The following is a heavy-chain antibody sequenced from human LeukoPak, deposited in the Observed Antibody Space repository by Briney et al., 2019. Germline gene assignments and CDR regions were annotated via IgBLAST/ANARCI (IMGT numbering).Heavy chain of an antibody. D-gene: IGHD6-6*01. V-gene: IGHV1-69*02. Sequence: ASVKVSCKASGGTFSSYTISWVRQAPGQGLEWMGRIIPILGIANYAQKFQGRVTITADKSTSTACMELSSLRSEDTAVYYCARTLPYSSSSFDYFDYWGQGTLVTVSS. CDR3: ARTLPYSSSSFDYFDY. CDR1: GGTFSSYT. CDR2: IIPILGIA. J-gene: IGHJ4*02.